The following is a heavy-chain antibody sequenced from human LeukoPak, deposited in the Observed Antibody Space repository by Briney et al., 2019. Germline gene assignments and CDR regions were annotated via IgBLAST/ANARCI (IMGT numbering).Heavy chain of an antibody. CDR2: INADSGDT. Sequence: AAVKVSREVSEYTFNGYYIHWVRQAPGKGLEYMGWINADSGDTKCAQRLRGRVTMTRDTSINTAYMELSSLTSDDTAVYYCARENSGSGTFDYLGQGAQVSDSS. CDR3: ARENSGSGTFDY. D-gene: IGHD3-10*01. V-gene: IGHV1-2*02. J-gene: IGHJ4*02. CDR1: EYTFNGYY.